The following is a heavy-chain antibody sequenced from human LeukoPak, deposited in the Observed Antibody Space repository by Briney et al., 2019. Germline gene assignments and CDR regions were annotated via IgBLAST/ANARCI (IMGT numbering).Heavy chain of an antibody. CDR2: INPNSGGT. D-gene: IGHD6-13*01. CDR3: ARGEDSSSGYHQDWFDP. CDR1: GYTFTGYY. Sequence: ASVTVSCKASGYTFTGYYMHWVRQAPGQGLEWMGWINPNSGGTNYAQKFQGRVTMTRDTSISTAYMELSRLRSDDTAVYYCARGEDSSSGYHQDWFDPWGQGTLVTVSS. J-gene: IGHJ5*02. V-gene: IGHV1-2*02.